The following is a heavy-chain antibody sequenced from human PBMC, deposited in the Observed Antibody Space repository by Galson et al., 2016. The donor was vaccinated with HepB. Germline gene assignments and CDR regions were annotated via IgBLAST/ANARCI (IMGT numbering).Heavy chain of an antibody. J-gene: IGHJ4*02. CDR1: GYSFTTYD. V-gene: IGHV1-8*01. Sequence: SVKVSCKASGYSFTTYDFNWVRQAPGQGLEWMGWMNPTSGQTGYARKFQGRITLTRDTSTSTAYMELSSLGSEETAVYYCARNLPYTGDFDYWGQGTLVTVSS. CDR2: MNPTSGQT. CDR3: ARNLPYTGDFDY. D-gene: IGHD2-2*02.